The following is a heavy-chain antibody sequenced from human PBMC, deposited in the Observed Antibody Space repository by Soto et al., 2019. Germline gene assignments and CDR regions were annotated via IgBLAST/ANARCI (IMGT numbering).Heavy chain of an antibody. J-gene: IGHJ5*02. D-gene: IGHD2-15*01. CDR1: GYSFTSYW. CDR3: AGLRALGYCSGGSCYGFDP. CDR2: IDPSDSYT. V-gene: IGHV5-10-1*01. Sequence: PGESLKISCKGSGYSFTSYWISWVRQMPGKGLEWMGRIDPSDSYTNYSPSFQGHVTISADKSISTAYLQWSSLKASDTAMYYCAGLRALGYCSGGSCYGFDPWGQGTLVTVSS.